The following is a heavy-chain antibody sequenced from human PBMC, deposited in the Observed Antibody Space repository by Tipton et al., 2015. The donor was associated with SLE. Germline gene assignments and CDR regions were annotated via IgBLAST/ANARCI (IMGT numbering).Heavy chain of an antibody. J-gene: IGHJ3*02. D-gene: IGHD3-22*01. CDR3: ASGAGIVVKKAFDI. CDR2: ISYDGSNK. CDR1: GFTFSSYA. Sequence: SLRLSCAASGFTFSSYAMHWVRQAPGKGLEWVAVISYDGSNKYYADSVKGRFTISRDNSKNTLYLQMNSLGAEDTAVYYCASGAGIVVKKAFDIWGQGTMVTVSS. V-gene: IGHV3-30-3*01.